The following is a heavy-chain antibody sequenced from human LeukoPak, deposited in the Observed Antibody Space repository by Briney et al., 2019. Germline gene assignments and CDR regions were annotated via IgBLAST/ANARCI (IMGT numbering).Heavy chain of an antibody. CDR3: ARGASRRVPAAIS. CDR1: GYIFTDYY. Sequence: GASVKVSCKASGYIFTDYYMHWVRQAPGQELGWMGRINPNSGNTGYAQKFQGRVTMTRNTSISTAYMELSSLRSEDTAVYYCARGASRRVPAAISWGQGTLVTVSS. J-gene: IGHJ5*02. D-gene: IGHD2-2*02. CDR2: INPNSGNT. V-gene: IGHV1/OR15-1*04.